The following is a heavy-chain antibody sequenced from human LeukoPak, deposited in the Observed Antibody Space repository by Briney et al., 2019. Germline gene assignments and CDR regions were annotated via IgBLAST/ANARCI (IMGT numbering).Heavy chain of an antibody. CDR3: ARAKGRTYIAAAGDYFDY. J-gene: IGHJ4*02. Sequence: RASVKVSCKASGYTFTSYDINWVRQAPGQGLEWMGWINPNSGGTNYAQKFQGRVTMTRDTSISTAYMELSRLRSDDTAVYYCARAKGRTYIAAAGDYFDYWGQGTLVTVSS. D-gene: IGHD6-13*01. V-gene: IGHV1-2*02. CDR1: GYTFTSYD. CDR2: INPNSGGT.